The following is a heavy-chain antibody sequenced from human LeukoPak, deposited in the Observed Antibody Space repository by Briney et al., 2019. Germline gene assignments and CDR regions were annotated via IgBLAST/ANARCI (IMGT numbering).Heavy chain of an antibody. J-gene: IGHJ4*02. CDR2: ISGSNSYI. CDR1: GFTFSSYT. V-gene: IGHV3-21*01. Sequence: GGSLRLSCAASGFTFSSYTMHWIRQAPGKGLEWVSSISGSNSYIFYADSVKGRFTVSRDNAKDSLYLQMNSLRAEDTAVYYCVRDDLHFDYWGQGILVTVSS. CDR3: VRDDLHFDY.